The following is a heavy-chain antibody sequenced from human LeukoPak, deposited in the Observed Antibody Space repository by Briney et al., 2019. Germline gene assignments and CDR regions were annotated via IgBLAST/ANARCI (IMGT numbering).Heavy chain of an antibody. CDR2: IKSKIDGGTT. V-gene: IGHV3-15*01. J-gene: IGHJ4*02. CDR1: GFTFTNAW. D-gene: IGHD7-27*01. CDR3: TTAWGSLDY. Sequence: GGSLRLSWAASGFTFTNAWMSWVRQAPGKGLEWVGRIKSKIDGGTTDYAAPVKGRFTISRDDSKNTLYLQMNSLKTEDTAVYYCTTAWGSLDYWGQGTLVTVSS.